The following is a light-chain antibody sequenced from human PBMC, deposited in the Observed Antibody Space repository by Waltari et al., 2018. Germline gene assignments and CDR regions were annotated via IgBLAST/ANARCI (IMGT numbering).Light chain of an antibody. J-gene: IGLJ2*01. CDR2: VNHAGGH. V-gene: IGLV4-69*01. CDR3: QTWDTETVV. CDR1: RGHTSYA. Sequence: QLVVTQSPSASASLGASVKLTCTLSRGHTSYAIAWNQQQSEQGPRFLMRVNHAGGHSKGDGIPDRFSGSSSGAERYLTISSLQSEDEADYYCQTWDTETVVFGGGTKVTVV.